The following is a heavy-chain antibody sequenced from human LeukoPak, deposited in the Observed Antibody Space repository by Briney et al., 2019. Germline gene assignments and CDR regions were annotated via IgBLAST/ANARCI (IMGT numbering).Heavy chain of an antibody. D-gene: IGHD6-13*01. J-gene: IGHJ4*02. Sequence: GGSLRLSCAASGISFNTYSMNWVRQAPGKGLEWVSSISGSSNYEYYADSVKGRFIISRDNAKNSLYLQMNSLRAEDTAVYYCARVGSSWYTGDYYFDYWGQGTLVTVSS. CDR3: ARVGSSWYTGDYYFDY. CDR2: ISGSSNYE. CDR1: GISFNTYS. V-gene: IGHV3-21*01.